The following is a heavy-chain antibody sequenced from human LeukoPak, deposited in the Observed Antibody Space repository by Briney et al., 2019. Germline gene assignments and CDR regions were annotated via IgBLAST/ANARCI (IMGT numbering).Heavy chain of an antibody. CDR3: AKTRNYYDSSGYTFDY. D-gene: IGHD3-22*01. J-gene: IGHJ4*02. V-gene: IGHV3-23*01. CDR1: GFTFSSYA. CDR2: SSGSGGST. Sequence: GGSLRLSCAASGFTFSSYAMSWVRQAPGKGLEWVSASSGSGGSTYYADSVKGRFTISRDNSKNTLYLQMNSLRAEDTAVYYCAKTRNYYDSSGYTFDYWGQGTLVTASS.